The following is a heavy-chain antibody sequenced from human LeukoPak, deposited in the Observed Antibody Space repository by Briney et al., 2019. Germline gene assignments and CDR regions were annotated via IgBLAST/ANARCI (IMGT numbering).Heavy chain of an antibody. CDR3: GRAFPPLRTASAGDL. J-gene: IGHJ4*02. Sequence: GGSLRLSCSASGFSFSDYDMNWFRQAPGKRLEWISSISGRSSHVYSGDSVKGRFSISRDNAMNSVFLQMNSLGVDDTAVYYCGRAFPPLRTASAGDLWGQGTLVTVSS. CDR2: ISGRSSHV. CDR1: GFSFSDYD. D-gene: IGHD3-16*01. V-gene: IGHV3-21*01.